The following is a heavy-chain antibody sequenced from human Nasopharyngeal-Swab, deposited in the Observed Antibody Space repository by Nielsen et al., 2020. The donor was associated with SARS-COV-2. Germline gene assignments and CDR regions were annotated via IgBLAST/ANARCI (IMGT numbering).Heavy chain of an antibody. V-gene: IGHV1-69*01. D-gene: IGHD3-9*01. Sequence: WVRQAPGQGLEWMGGIIPIFGTANYAQKFQGRVTITADESTSTAYMELSSLRSEDTAVYYCASLRYFDWLTTGYYYYGMDVWGQGTTVTVSS. J-gene: IGHJ6*02. CDR3: ASLRYFDWLTTGYYYYGMDV. CDR2: IIPIFGTA.